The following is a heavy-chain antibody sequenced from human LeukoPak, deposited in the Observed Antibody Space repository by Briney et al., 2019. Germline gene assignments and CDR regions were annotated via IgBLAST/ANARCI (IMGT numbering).Heavy chain of an antibody. J-gene: IGHJ4*02. CDR3: AKGSF. Sequence: GGSLRLSCAASGFTFSNYAMNWVRQAPGKGLEWVSGISESGGSTYYADSVKGRFTSSRDNSKNTLYLQMNNLRAEDTAAYYCAKGSFWGQGTLVTVSS. D-gene: IGHD3-10*01. CDR1: GFTFSNYA. V-gene: IGHV3-23*01. CDR2: ISESGGST.